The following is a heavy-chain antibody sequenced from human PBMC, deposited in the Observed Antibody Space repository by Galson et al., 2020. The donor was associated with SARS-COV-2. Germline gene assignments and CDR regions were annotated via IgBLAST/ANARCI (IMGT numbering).Heavy chain of an antibody. J-gene: IGHJ4*02. D-gene: IGHD6-19*01. CDR2: ISSGSSLI. V-gene: IGHV3-21*01. CDR1: GFTFNSYS. Sequence: GGSLRLSCAASGFTFNSYSMNWVRQAPGKGLEWVSSISSGSSLIYYADSVKGRFTISRDNAKNSLYLQMNSLRAEDTAVYYCASPSSSGWSYFDYWGQGTLVTVSS. CDR3: ASPSSSGWSYFDY.